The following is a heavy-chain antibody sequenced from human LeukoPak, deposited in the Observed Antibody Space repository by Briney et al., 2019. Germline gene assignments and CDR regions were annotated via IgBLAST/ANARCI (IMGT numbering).Heavy chain of an antibody. D-gene: IGHD3-3*01. CDR3: ATHTISGVVTYASLI. Sequence: GASVKVSCKLSGYTGIELSMHWVRQVPGKGLEWMGGFGPEDGETKYAQKFQGRVTMTEDKSTDTAYMELSRLTSEDTAVYYCATHTISGVVTYASLIWGRGTLVTVSS. V-gene: IGHV1-24*01. J-gene: IGHJ3*02. CDR2: FGPEDGET. CDR1: GYTGIELS.